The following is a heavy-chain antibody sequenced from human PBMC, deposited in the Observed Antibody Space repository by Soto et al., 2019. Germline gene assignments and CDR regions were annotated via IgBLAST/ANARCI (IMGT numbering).Heavy chain of an antibody. CDR2: IIPMFDIP. CDR1: GGTFSNYY. J-gene: IGHJ4*02. CDR3: ARGYSTGYFDY. Sequence: QVQLVQSGAEVKKPGSSMKVSCKTSGGTFSNYYISWVRQAPGQGLEWMGDIIPMFDIPKYAQKFQGRVTITADESTSAAYMELSSLRAEDTAVYYCARGYSTGYFDYWGQGTLITVSS. V-gene: IGHV1-69*01. D-gene: IGHD1-20*01.